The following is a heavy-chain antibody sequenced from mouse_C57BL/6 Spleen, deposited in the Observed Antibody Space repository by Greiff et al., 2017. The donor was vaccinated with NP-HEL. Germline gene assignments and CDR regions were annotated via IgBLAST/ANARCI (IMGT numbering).Heavy chain of an antibody. V-gene: IGHV1-66*01. J-gene: IGHJ4*01. CDR3: AYGSSGAMDY. Sequence: VQLQQSGPELVKPGASVKISCKASGYSFTSYYIHWVKQRPGQGLEWIGWIYPGSGNTKYNEKFKGKATLTADTSSSTAYMQLSSLTSEDSAVYYCAYGSSGAMDYWGQGTSVTVSS. CDR2: IYPGSGNT. D-gene: IGHD1-1*01. CDR1: GYSFTSYY.